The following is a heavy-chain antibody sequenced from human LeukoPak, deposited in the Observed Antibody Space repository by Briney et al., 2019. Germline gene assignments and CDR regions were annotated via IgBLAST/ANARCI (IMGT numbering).Heavy chain of an antibody. CDR2: ISGSGGST. Sequence: GGSLRLSCAASGFTFSSYAMSWVRQAPGKGLEWVSAISGSGGSTYYADSVKGRFTISRDNAKNSLYLQMNSLRAEDTAVYYCARDRMQWELLLDYWGQGTLVTVSS. D-gene: IGHD1-26*01. CDR3: ARDRMQWELLLDY. CDR1: GFTFSSYA. J-gene: IGHJ4*02. V-gene: IGHV3-23*01.